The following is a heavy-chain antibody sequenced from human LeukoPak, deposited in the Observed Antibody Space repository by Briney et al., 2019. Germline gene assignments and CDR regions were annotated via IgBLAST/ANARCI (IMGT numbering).Heavy chain of an antibody. D-gene: IGHD5-18*01. J-gene: IGHJ4*02. CDR1: GYTFTSYA. Sequence: ASVKVSCKASGYTFTSYAMHWVRQAPGQRLEWMGWINAGNGNTKYSQEFQGRVTITRDTSASTAYMELSSLRSEDMAVYYCARGGLYTAMAPFDYWGQGTPVTVSS. CDR3: ARGGLYTAMAPFDY. CDR2: INAGNGNT. V-gene: IGHV1-3*03.